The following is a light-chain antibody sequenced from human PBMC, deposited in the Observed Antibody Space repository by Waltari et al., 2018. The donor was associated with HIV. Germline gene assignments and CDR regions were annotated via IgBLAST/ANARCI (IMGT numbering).Light chain of an antibody. CDR1: NIATRS. J-gene: IGLJ1*01. CDR3: QVWDSRSDYV. Sequence: SYILTQPPSVSVAPGQTARITCMGNNIATRSVHWYQRNPGQSPVLVIYDDSDRPSGFADRFSGSNSGNTATLTITRVEPGDEADYYCQVWDSRSDYVFGVGTKVTVL. V-gene: IGLV3-21*02. CDR2: DDS.